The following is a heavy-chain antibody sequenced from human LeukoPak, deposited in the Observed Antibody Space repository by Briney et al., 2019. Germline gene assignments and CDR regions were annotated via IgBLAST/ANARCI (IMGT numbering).Heavy chain of an antibody. Sequence: ASVKVSCKAFGYTFTGYYMHWVRQAPGQGLEWMGWINPNSGGTNYAQKFQGRVTMTRDTSISTAYMELSRLRSDDTAVYYCARVPNYDFWSGPYYYYMDVWGKGTTVTVSS. J-gene: IGHJ6*03. CDR1: GYTFTGYY. CDR2: INPNSGGT. D-gene: IGHD3-3*01. CDR3: ARVPNYDFWSGPYYYYMDV. V-gene: IGHV1-2*02.